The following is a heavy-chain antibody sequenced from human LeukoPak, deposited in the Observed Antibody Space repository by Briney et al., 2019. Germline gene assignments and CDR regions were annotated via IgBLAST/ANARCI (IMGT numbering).Heavy chain of an antibody. CDR3: ARGYYGSGSYHTLDY. J-gene: IGHJ4*02. CDR1: GFTVSSNY. CDR2: IYSGGST. V-gene: IGHV3-66*01. Sequence: PGGSLRLSCAASGFTVSSNYMSWVRQAPGKGLEWVSVIYSGGSTYYADSVKGRFTISRDNAKNTLYLQMNSLRAEDTAVHYCARGYYGSGSYHTLDYWGQGTLVTVSS. D-gene: IGHD3-10*01.